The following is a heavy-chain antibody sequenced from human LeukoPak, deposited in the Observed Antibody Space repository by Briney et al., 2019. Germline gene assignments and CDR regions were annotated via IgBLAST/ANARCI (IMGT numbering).Heavy chain of an antibody. CDR1: GGTFSSYA. J-gene: IGHJ3*02. D-gene: IGHD2-2*01. CDR2: TIPIFGTA. CDR3: ARGTPYCSSTSCPYDAFDI. V-gene: IGHV1-69*13. Sequence: EASVKVSCKASGGTFSSYAISWVRQAPGQGLEWMGGTIPIFGTANYAQKFQGRVTITADESTSTAYMELSSLRSEDTAVYYCARGTPYCSSTSCPYDAFDIWGQGTMVTVSS.